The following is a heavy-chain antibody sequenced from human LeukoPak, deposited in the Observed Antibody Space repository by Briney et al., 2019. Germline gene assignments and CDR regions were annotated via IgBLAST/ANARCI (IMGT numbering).Heavy chain of an antibody. J-gene: IGHJ6*03. CDR3: ARSPYSYGYGGRSYYYYMDV. Sequence: GGSLRLSCAASGFTFSSYSMNWVRQAPGKGLDWVSYISSSSSTIYYADSVKGRFTISRDNAKNSLYLQMHSLRAEDTAVYYCARSPYSYGYGGRSYYYYMDVWGKGTTVTVSS. D-gene: IGHD5-18*01. V-gene: IGHV3-48*01. CDR2: ISSSSSTI. CDR1: GFTFSSYS.